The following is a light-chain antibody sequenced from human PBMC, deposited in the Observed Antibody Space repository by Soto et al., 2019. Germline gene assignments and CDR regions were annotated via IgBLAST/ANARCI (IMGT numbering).Light chain of an antibody. CDR1: QGISTF. V-gene: IGKV1-9*01. CDR3: QQLNSYPLT. Sequence: DIQLTQSPSFLSASVGDRVTITCRASQGISTFLAWYQQKPGKAPKLLIYAASILQSGDPSRFRGSGSGTDFTLTISRLQPEDFATYFCQQLNSYPLTLGGGTKVDIK. CDR2: AAS. J-gene: IGKJ4*01.